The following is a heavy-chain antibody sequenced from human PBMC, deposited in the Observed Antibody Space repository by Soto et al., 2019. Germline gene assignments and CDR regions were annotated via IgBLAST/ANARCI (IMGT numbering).Heavy chain of an antibody. CDR3: AKDRARAIVVEPLDY. CDR2: IYSGGST. CDR1: GFTVSSNY. D-gene: IGHD3-22*01. V-gene: IGHV3-53*01. J-gene: IGHJ4*02. Sequence: GGSLRLSCAASGFTVSSNYMSWVRQAPGKGLEWVSVIYSGGSTYYADSVKGRFTISRDNSKNTLYLQMNSLRAEDTAVYYCAKDRARAIVVEPLDYWGQGTLVTVSS.